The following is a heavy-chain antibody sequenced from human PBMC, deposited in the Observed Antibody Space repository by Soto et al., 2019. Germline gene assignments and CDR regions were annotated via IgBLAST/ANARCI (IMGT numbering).Heavy chain of an antibody. Sequence: PSETLSLTCTVSGGSISSYYWSWIRQPPGKGLEWIGYIYYSGSTNYNPSPKSRVTISVDTSKNQFSLKLSSVTAADTAVYYCAGFGESASGGTMDVWGQGTTVTLSS. CDR2: IYYSGST. J-gene: IGHJ6*02. V-gene: IGHV4-59*08. CDR1: GGSISSYY. CDR3: AGFGESASGGTMDV. D-gene: IGHD3-10*01.